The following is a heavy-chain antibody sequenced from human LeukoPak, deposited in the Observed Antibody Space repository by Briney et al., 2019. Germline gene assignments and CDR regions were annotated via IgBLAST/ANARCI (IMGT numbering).Heavy chain of an antibody. CDR3: ARHAIYSGGYSYWFDP. CDR1: GGSISSYY. D-gene: IGHD1-26*01. Sequence: SETLSLTCTVSGGSISSYYWSWIRQPPGKRLEWMAFIYYTGSINYNPALKSRASISLDTSKNLCSLRLSSVTAADTAVYYCARHAIYSGGYSYWFDPWGLGTLVTV. V-gene: IGHV4-59*08. J-gene: IGHJ5*02. CDR2: IYYTGSI.